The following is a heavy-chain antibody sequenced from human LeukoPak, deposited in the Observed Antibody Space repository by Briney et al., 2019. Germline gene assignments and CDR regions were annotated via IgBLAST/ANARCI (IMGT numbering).Heavy chain of an antibody. CDR2: INPSGGST. V-gene: IGHV1-46*01. CDR3: ARVTGGHYCSSTSCPIDY. CDR1: GYTFTSYY. Sequence: ASVKVSCKASGYTFTSYYMHWVRQAPGQGLEWMGIINPSGGSTSYAQKFQGRVTMTRDTSTSTVYMELSSLRSEDTAVYYCARVTGGHYCSSTSCPIDYWGQGTLVTASS. D-gene: IGHD2-2*01. J-gene: IGHJ4*02.